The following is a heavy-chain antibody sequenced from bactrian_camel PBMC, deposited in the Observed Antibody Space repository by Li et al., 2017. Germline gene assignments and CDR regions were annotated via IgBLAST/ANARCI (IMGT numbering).Heavy chain of an antibody. V-gene: IGHV3S1*01. CDR3: VNGASDVGYNY. D-gene: IGHD5*01. J-gene: IGHJ4*01. CDR2: LNTGGGST. Sequence: QVQLVESGGGLVQPGGSLGLSCAASGFTFSSAYMNWVRQAPGKGLEWVSTLNTGGGSTAHADSVKGRFTISEDNAGNTLYLQLNSLKTEDTAMYYCVNGASDVGYNYWGQGTQVTVS. CDR1: GFTFSSAY.